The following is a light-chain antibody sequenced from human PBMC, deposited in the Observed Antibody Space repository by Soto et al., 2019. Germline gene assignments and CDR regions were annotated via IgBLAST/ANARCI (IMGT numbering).Light chain of an antibody. V-gene: IGLV2-8*01. Sequence: QSALAQPPSASGSPGQSVTISCTGSGSDIGAYKFVSWYQQHPGKAPKLMIFGVTERPSGVPDRFSGSKSGNTASLTVSGLQADDEAIYYCYSYAGRNIWVFGGGTKLIVL. CDR1: GSDIGAYKF. CDR3: YSYAGRNIWV. CDR2: GVT. J-gene: IGLJ3*02.